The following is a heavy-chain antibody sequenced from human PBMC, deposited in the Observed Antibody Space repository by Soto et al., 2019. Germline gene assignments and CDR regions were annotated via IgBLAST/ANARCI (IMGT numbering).Heavy chain of an antibody. D-gene: IGHD3-3*01. CDR2: ISYDGSNK. V-gene: IGHV3-30*18. J-gene: IGHJ6*02. CDR3: AKSYGGITIFGVVIIPKTYYYYGMDV. Sequence: PGGSLRLSCAASGFTFSSYGMHWVRQAPGKGLEWVAVISYDGSNKYYADSVKGRFTISRDNSKNTLYLQMNSLRAEDTAVYYCAKSYGGITIFGVVIIPKTYYYYGMDVWGQGTTVTVSS. CDR1: GFTFSSYG.